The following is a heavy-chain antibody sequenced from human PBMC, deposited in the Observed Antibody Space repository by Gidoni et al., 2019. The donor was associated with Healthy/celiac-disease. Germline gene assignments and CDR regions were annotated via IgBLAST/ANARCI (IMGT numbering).Heavy chain of an antibody. Sequence: QVQLQESGTGLVKPSQTLSLTCTVSGGSISSGSYYWSWIRQPAGKGLEWIGRIYTSGGTNYNPSLKSRVTISVDTSKNQFSLKLSSVTAADTAVYYCARPREYYDSSGYYVDTDAFDIWGQGTMVTVSS. CDR2: IYTSGGT. V-gene: IGHV4-61*02. D-gene: IGHD3-22*01. CDR3: ARPREYYDSSGYYVDTDAFDI. J-gene: IGHJ3*02. CDR1: GGSISSGSYY.